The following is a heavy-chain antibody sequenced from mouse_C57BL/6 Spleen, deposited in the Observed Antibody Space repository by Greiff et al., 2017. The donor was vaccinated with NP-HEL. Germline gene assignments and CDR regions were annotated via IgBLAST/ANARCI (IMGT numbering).Heavy chain of an antibody. CDR1: GYTFTSYW. D-gene: IGHD1-1*01. V-gene: IGHV1-72*01. CDR2: IDPNSGGT. J-gene: IGHJ2*01. CDR3: ARPYYGSGYDYFDY. Sequence: QVHVKQSGAELVKPGASVKLSCKASGYTFTSYWMHWVKQRPGRGLEWIGRIDPNSGGTKYNEKFKSKATLTVDKPSSTAYMQLSSLTSENSAVYYCARPYYGSGYDYFDYWGQGTTLTVSS.